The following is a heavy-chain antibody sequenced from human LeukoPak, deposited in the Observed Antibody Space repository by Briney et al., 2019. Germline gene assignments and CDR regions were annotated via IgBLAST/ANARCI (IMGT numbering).Heavy chain of an antibody. CDR1: GFTFSTYA. Sequence: PGGSLRLSSAASGFTFSTYAMNWIRQAPGKGLEWLSSLSSSRSYVYYADSVRGRFTISRDNVKNFLYLQMNSLRAEDTAVYYCPRERYHGEIDFWGQGTLVAVSA. D-gene: IGHD4-17*01. CDR2: LSSSRSYV. V-gene: IGHV3-21*01. J-gene: IGHJ4*02. CDR3: PRERYHGEIDF.